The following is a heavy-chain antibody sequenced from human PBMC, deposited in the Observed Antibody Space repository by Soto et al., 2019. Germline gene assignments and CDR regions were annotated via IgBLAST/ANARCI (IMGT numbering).Heavy chain of an antibody. CDR3: ARDLGYCTNGVCQNWFDP. Sequence: NPSETLSLTCTVSGGSISSSSYYWGWIRQPPGKGLEWIGSIYYSGSTYYNPSLKSRVTISVDTSKNQFSLKLSSVTAADTAVYYCARDLGYCTNGVCQNWFDPWGQGTLVTVSS. CDR1: GGSISSSSYY. D-gene: IGHD2-8*01. V-gene: IGHV4-39*02. CDR2: IYYSGST. J-gene: IGHJ5*02.